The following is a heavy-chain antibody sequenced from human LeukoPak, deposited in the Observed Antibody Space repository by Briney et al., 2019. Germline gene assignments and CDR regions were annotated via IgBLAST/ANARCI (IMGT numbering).Heavy chain of an antibody. V-gene: IGHV1-2*02. CDR2: INPNSGGT. CDR1: GYTFTVYY. CDR3: ARDRYYYDSSGYYHNWFDP. Sequence: ASVTVSFKASGYTFTVYYMHWGRQAPGQGREWMGWINPNSGGTNYAQKFQGRVTITRDTSISTAYMELSRLRSDDTAVYYCARDRYYYDSSGYYHNWFDPWGQGTLVTVSS. J-gene: IGHJ5*02. D-gene: IGHD3-22*01.